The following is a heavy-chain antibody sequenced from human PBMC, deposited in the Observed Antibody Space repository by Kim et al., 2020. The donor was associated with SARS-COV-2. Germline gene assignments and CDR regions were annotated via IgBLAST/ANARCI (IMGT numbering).Heavy chain of an antibody. J-gene: IGHJ5*02. D-gene: IGHD3-9*01. Sequence: NPTRKSRVTISVDTSKNQFSLKLSSVTAADTAVYCCGILTGYWPPTWFDPWGQGTLVTVSS. V-gene: IGHV4-34*01. CDR3: GILTGYWPPTWFDP.